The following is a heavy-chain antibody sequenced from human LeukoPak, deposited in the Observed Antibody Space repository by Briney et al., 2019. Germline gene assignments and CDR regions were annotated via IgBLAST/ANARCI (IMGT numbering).Heavy chain of an antibody. CDR2: ISGSGGST. V-gene: IGHV3-23*01. J-gene: IGHJ4*02. Sequence: PRGSLRLSCAASGFTFSSYGMSWVRQAPGKGLEWVSAISGSGGSTYYADSVKGRFTISRDNSKNTLYLQMNSLRAEDTAVYYCAKDVHYDSSGYFGYWGQGTLVTVSS. D-gene: IGHD3-22*01. CDR1: GFTFSSYG. CDR3: AKDVHYDSSGYFGY.